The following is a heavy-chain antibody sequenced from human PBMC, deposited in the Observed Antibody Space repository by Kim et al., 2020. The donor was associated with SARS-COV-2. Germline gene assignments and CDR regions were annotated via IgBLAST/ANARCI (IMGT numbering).Heavy chain of an antibody. J-gene: IGHJ5*02. Sequence: TTDYATPVKGRFTISRDDSENTLSLQLSSLKTEDTAVYYCTTGGWLPGAWGQGTLVTVSS. V-gene: IGHV3-15*01. CDR2: TT. CDR3: TTGGWLPGA. D-gene: IGHD5-12*01.